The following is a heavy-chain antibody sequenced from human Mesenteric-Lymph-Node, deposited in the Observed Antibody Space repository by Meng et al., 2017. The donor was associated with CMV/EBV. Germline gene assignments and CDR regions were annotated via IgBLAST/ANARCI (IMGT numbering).Heavy chain of an antibody. D-gene: IGHD3-3*01. J-gene: IGHJ6*02. V-gene: IGHV3-7*01. CDR3: ARGTGFCSTSRCYTYYYYGIDV. CDR2: IKQDGSEK. CDR1: GFTFSSYW. Sequence: LTGAASGFTFSSYWMSWVRQAPGKGLEWVANIKQDGSEKYYVDSVKGRFTISRDDAKNSVYLHMNSLRAEDTAVYYCARGTGFCSTSRCYTYYYYGIDVWGQGTTVTVSS.